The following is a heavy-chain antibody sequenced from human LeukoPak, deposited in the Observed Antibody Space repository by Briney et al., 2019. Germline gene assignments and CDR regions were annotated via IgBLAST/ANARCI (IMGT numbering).Heavy chain of an antibody. D-gene: IGHD4-17*01. CDR1: GGSLSSGSYY. V-gene: IGHV4-39*07. CDR3: ARAPTVTTRFNWFDP. CDR2: SIYYSGSIYFSGSS. J-gene: IGHJ5*02. Sequence: SETLSLTCTVSGGSLSSGSYYWGWIRQPPGKGLEWIGSIYYSGSIYFSGSSDYNPSLKSRVTISVDTSKNQFSLKLSSVTAADTAVYYCARAPTVTTRFNWFDPWGQGTLVTVSS.